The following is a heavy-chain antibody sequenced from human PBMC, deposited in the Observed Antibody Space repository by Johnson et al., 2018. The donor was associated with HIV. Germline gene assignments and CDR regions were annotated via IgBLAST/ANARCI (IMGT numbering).Heavy chain of an antibody. CDR1: GFTFSSYA. CDR3: ARGGLLSPDAFDI. D-gene: IGHD2-21*02. V-gene: IGHV3-30*04. J-gene: IGHJ3*02. CDR2: ISYDGSTK. Sequence: QVQLVESGGGVVQPGRSLRLSCAASGFTFSSYAMHWVRQAPGKGLEWVAVISYDGSTKYYADSVTGRFTISRDNSKNTLYLQMNSLRAEDTAVYYCARGGLLSPDAFDIWGQGTMVTVSS.